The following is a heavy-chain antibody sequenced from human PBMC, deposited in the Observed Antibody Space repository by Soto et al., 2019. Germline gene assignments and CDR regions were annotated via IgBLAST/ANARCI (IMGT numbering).Heavy chain of an antibody. CDR1: GFIFSNYD. CDR3: AKNLGYQPDY. J-gene: IGHJ4*02. V-gene: IGHV3-23*01. CDR2: ISGSGGRT. D-gene: IGHD2-2*01. Sequence: VQLLESGGGLEQAGGSLRLSCAASGFIFSNYDMNWVRQAPGKGLEWVSGISGSGGRTYYADSVKGRVTISRDNSKNTLYLQMNSLRTEDTAVYYCAKNLGYQPDYWGQGTLVTVSS.